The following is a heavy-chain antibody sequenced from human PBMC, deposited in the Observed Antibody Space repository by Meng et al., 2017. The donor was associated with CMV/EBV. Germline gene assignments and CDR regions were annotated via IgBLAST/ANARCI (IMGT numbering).Heavy chain of an antibody. CDR1: GGSFSGYY. V-gene: IGHV4-34*01. Sequence: VQREQGGAGSLKPSETWSPTVAVSGGSFSGYYWSWIRQPPGKGLEWIGEINHSGSTNYNTSLKSRVTISVDTSKNQFSLKLSSVTAADTAVYYCARGGGGEWELLHYFDYWGQGTLVTVSS. CDR2: INHSGST. D-gene: IGHD1-26*01. J-gene: IGHJ4*02. CDR3: ARGGGGEWELLHYFDY.